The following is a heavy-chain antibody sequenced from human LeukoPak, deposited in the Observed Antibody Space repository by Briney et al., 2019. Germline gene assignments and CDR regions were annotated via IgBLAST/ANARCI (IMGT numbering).Heavy chain of an antibody. V-gene: IGHV1-8*01. Sequence: ASVKVSCKASRYTFTSYDINWVRQATGQGLEWMGWMNPNSGNTGYAQKFQGRVTMTRNTSISTAYMELSSLRSEDTAVYYCARGHVWFGESTIGGSWFDPWGQGTLVTVSS. D-gene: IGHD3-10*01. CDR3: ARGHVWFGESTIGGSWFDP. CDR1: RYTFTSYD. CDR2: MNPNSGNT. J-gene: IGHJ5*02.